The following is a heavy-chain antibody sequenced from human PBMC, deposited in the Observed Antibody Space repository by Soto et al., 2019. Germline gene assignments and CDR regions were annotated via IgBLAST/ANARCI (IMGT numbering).Heavy chain of an antibody. V-gene: IGHV3-30-3*01. CDR1: GITISNYF. Sequence: QVQLVESVGGVVQPGRSLRVSCAASGITISNYFMYWVRQAPGKGLEWVAAISYDGSNKHYSDSVKGRFTISRDNSKNTLYLQMNSLREEDTAVYHCGAGDQYYAMGVWWQGTTVAVSS. J-gene: IGHJ6*01. CDR2: ISYDGSNK. D-gene: IGHD2-2*01. CDR3: GAGDQYYAMGV.